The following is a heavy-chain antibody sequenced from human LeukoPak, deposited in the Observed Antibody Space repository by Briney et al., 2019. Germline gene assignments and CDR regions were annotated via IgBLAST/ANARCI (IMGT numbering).Heavy chain of an antibody. J-gene: IGHJ4*02. CDR3: ARPFSHSSGWYYDY. CDR1: GFTFSTYW. D-gene: IGHD6-19*01. CDR2: IKQDGSEK. Sequence: PGGSLRLSCAVSGFTFSTYWMTWVRQAPGKGLEWVANIKQDGSEKNYVDSVEGRFTISRDNAKNSLYLQMNSLRAEDTAVYYCARPFSHSSGWYYDYWGQGTLVTVSS. V-gene: IGHV3-7*01.